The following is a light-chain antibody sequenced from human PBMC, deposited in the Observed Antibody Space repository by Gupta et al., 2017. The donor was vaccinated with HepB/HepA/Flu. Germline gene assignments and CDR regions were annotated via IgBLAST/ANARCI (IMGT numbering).Light chain of an antibody. CDR3: SSYGGSKNGV. V-gene: IGLV2-8*01. CDR2: EVS. Sequence: QSALTQPPSASVSLGPSVTISCTGTSSDVGGYNYVSWYQQHPGKAPKLVIYEVSQRPSGVPVRFSGSKSGNTASLTVSGLQAEDEADYYCSSYGGSKNGVFGTGTKVTVL. J-gene: IGLJ1*01. CDR1: SSDVGGYNY.